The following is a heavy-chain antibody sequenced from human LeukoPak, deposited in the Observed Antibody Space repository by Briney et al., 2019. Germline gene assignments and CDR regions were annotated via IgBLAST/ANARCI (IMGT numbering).Heavy chain of an antibody. CDR1: GFNFSSYD. CDR3: ARDRGGYSYGFYFDY. D-gene: IGHD5-18*01. J-gene: IGHJ4*02. V-gene: IGHV3-48*02. CDR2: ISSRSSTK. Sequence: GGSLRLSCAASGFNFSSYDMNWVRQAPGKGLECVSYISSRSSTKHYADSVKGRFTISRDNAKNSLYLQMKSLRDEDTAVYYCARDRGGYSYGFYFDYWGQGTLVTVSS.